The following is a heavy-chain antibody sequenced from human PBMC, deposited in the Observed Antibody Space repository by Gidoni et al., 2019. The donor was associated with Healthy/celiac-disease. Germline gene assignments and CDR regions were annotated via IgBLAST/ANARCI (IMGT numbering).Heavy chain of an antibody. CDR1: GFTFSSYA. CDR2: ISSNGGST. Sequence: EVQLVESGGGLVQPGGSLRLSCAASGFTFSSYAMHWVRQAPGKGLEYVSAISSNGGSTYYANSVKGRFTISRDNSKNTLYLQMGSLRAEDMAVYYCARASIAVAGTNDYWGQGTLVTFSS. D-gene: IGHD6-19*01. J-gene: IGHJ4*02. V-gene: IGHV3-64*01. CDR3: ARASIAVAGTNDY.